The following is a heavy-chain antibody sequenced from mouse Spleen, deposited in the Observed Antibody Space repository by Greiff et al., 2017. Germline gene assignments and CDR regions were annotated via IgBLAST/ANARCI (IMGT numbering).Heavy chain of an antibody. D-gene: IGHD3-2*01. J-gene: IGHJ2*01. CDR3: ARSDSSGYGVGY. V-gene: IGHV1-80*01. Sequence: QVQLQQSGAELVKPGASVKISCKASGYAFSSYWMNWVKQRPGKGLEWIGQIYPGDGDTNYNGKFKGKATLTADKSSSTAYMQLSSLTSEDSAVYFCARSDSSGYGVGYWGQGTTLTVSS. CDR1: GYAFSSYW. CDR2: IYPGDGDT.